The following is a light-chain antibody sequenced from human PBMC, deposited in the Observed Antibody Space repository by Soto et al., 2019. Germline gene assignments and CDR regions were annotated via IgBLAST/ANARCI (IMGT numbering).Light chain of an antibody. Sequence: DIQMTQSPSSVSASVGDRVTITCRASHVISSWLAWYQQEPGKAPKLLIYAASRLQSGVPSRFSGSESGADFTLTISSLQPEDVATYYCQQTNNFPYTFGQGTKLEIK. CDR1: HVISSW. CDR3: QQTNNFPYT. J-gene: IGKJ2*01. CDR2: AAS. V-gene: IGKV1-12*01.